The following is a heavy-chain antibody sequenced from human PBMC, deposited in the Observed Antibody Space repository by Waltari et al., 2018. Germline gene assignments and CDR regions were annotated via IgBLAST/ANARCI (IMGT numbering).Heavy chain of an antibody. V-gene: IGHV3-23*01. J-gene: IGHJ3*02. CDR1: GFTFSSYA. CDR2: ISGSGGST. CDR3: AKHRYDSSGYPDAFDI. Sequence: EVQLLESGGGLVQPGGSLRLSCAASGFTFSSYAMSWVRQAPGKGLEWVSAISGSGGSTYYADSVKGRFTISRDNSKNTLYLQMNSLRAGDTAVYYCAKHRYDSSGYPDAFDIWGQGTMVTVSS. D-gene: IGHD3-22*01.